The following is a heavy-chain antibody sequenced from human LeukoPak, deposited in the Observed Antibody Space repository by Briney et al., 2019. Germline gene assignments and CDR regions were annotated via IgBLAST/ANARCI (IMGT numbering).Heavy chain of an antibody. CDR1: GFTFSSYS. CDR3: ARLALSYSSGGSCYSYGMDV. D-gene: IGHD2-15*01. V-gene: IGHV3-21*01. CDR2: ISSSSSYI. Sequence: GGSLRLSCAASGFTFSSYSMNWVRQAPGKGLEWVSSISSSSSYIYYADSVKGRFTISRDNAKNSLYLQMNSLRAEDTAVYYCARLALSYSSGGSCYSYGMDVWGQGTTVTVSS. J-gene: IGHJ6*02.